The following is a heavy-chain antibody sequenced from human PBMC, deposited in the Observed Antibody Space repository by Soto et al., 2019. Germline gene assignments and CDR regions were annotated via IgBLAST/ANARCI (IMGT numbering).Heavy chain of an antibody. CDR1: GGSFSGYY. J-gene: IGHJ6*02. V-gene: IGHV4-34*01. D-gene: IGHD3-10*01. Sequence: PSETLSLTCAVYGGSFSGYYWSWIRQPPGKGLEWIGEINHSGSTNYNPSLKSRVTISVDTSKNQFSLKLSSVTAADTAVYYCARGPTPNYGSGSFVYYYGMDVWGQGTTVTVLL. CDR3: ARGPTPNYGSGSFVYYYGMDV. CDR2: INHSGST.